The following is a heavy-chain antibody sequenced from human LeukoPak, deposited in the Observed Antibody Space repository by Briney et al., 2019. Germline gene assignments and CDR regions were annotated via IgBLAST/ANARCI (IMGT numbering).Heavy chain of an antibody. J-gene: IGHJ4*02. CDR2: ISGSGGST. D-gene: IGHD5-24*01. CDR1: GFTLSSYG. V-gene: IGHV3-23*01. Sequence: VGSLRLSSAASGFTLSSYGMSWVPQAPGKGREWVSAISGSGGSTYYTDSVKGRFTTSRDNSKNTLYLQMNSLRAEDTAVYYCARVEASGYNYGAFDYWGQGTLVTVSS. CDR3: ARVEASGYNYGAFDY.